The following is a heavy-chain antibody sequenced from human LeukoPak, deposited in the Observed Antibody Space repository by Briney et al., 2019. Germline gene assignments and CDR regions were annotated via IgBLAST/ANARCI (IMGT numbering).Heavy chain of an antibody. CDR1: GGSFSGYY. CDR3: ARGPYYYDSSGYYSEYFQH. V-gene: IGHV4-34*01. J-gene: IGHJ1*01. D-gene: IGHD3-22*01. CDR2: INHSGST. Sequence: SETLSLTCAVYGGSFSGYYWSWIRQPPGKGLEWIGEINHSGSTNYNPSLKSRVTISVDTSKNQFSLKLSSVTAADTAVYYCARGPYYYDSSGYYSEYFQHWGQDTLVTVSS.